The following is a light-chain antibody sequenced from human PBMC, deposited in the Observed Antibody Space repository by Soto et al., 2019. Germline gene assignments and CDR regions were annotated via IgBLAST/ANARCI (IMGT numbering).Light chain of an antibody. V-gene: IGKV3-20*01. CDR1: QSVSSSY. J-gene: IGKJ3*01. CDR2: AAY. CDR3: QHYGGPFT. Sequence: EIVLTQSPGTLSLSPGESATLSCRASQSVSSSYLAWYRQKPGQAPRLLISAAYSRASGIPGRFSGSGSGTDFTLTIRRLEPEDFAVYYCQHYGGPFTFGPGTKVDIK.